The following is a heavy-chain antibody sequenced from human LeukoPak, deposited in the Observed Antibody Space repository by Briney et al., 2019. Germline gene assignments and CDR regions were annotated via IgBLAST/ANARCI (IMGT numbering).Heavy chain of an antibody. CDR1: GYTFTGYY. CDR3: ARDDFCSGGSCYSAYGMDV. J-gene: IGHJ6*02. V-gene: IGHV1-18*04. CDR2: ISAYNGNT. D-gene: IGHD2-15*01. Sequence: EASVKVSCTASGYTFTGYYMHWVRQAPGQGLEWVGWISAYNGNTNYAQKLQGRVTMTTDTSTSTAYMELRSLRSDDTAVYYCARDDFCSGGSCYSAYGMDVWGQGTTVTVSS.